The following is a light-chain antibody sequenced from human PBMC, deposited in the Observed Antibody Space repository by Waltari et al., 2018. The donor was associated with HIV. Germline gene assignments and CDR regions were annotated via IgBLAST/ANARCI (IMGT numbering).Light chain of an antibody. Sequence: VVMTQSPLSLPVTLGQPASISCRSSQSLVYTDGNTYLSWLQQRPGQSPRRLIYKVSNRDSGVPDRFSGSGSGTDFTLKISRVEAEDVGVYFCMEGTYWPYIFGQGTKLEI. V-gene: IGKV2-30*01. J-gene: IGKJ2*01. CDR3: MEGTYWPYI. CDR1: QSLVYTDGNTY. CDR2: KVS.